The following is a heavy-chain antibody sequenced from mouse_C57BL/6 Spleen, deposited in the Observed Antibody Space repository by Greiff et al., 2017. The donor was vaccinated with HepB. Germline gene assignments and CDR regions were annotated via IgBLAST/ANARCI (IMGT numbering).Heavy chain of an antibody. Sequence: VQLKESGPELVKPGASVKMSCKASGYTFTDYKMHWVKQSHGKSLEWIGYINPNNGGTSYNQKFKGKATLTVNKSSSTAYMELRSLTSEDSAVYYCARGYYYAMDYWGQGTSVTVSS. CDR3: ARGYYYAMDY. V-gene: IGHV1-22*01. CDR1: GYTFTDYK. CDR2: INPNNGGT. J-gene: IGHJ4*01.